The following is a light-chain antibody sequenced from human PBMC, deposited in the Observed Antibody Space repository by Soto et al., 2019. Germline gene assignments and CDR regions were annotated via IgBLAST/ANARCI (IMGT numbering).Light chain of an antibody. CDR3: SSYTSSSTWV. CDR1: SSNIGSNT. CDR2: SNN. V-gene: IGLV1-44*01. J-gene: IGLJ3*02. Sequence: QSVLTQPPSASGTPGQRVTIPCSGSSSNIGSNTVNWYQQLPGTAPKLLIYSNNQRPSGVPDRFSGSKSGTSASLAISGLQSEDEADYYCSSYTSSSTWVFGGGTKLTVL.